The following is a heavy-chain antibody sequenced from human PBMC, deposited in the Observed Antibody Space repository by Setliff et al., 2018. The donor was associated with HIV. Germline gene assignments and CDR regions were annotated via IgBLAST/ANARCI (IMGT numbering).Heavy chain of an antibody. Sequence: PSETLSLTCTVSGGSISSHYWSWIRQPPGKGLEWIGYIYYSGSPNYNPSLKSRVTISVDTSKNQFSLKLSSVTAADTAVYYCARGRITMVRGAFGIWGQGTMVTVSS. D-gene: IGHD3-10*01. J-gene: IGHJ3*02. CDR2: IYYSGSP. CDR1: GGSISSHY. V-gene: IGHV4-59*08. CDR3: ARGRITMVRGAFGI.